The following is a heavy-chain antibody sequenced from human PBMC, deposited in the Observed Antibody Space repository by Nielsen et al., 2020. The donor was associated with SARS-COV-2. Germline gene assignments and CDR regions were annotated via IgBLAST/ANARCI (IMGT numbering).Heavy chain of an antibody. Sequence: GGSLRLSCAASGFTFSSYSMNWVRQAPGKGLEWVSYISSRSSTIYYADSVKGRFTVSRDNSKNTLYLQMNSLTAGDTAVYYCARDPATHSDSSGYYYGPLGFDCWGQGTLVTVSS. CDR1: GFTFSSYS. J-gene: IGHJ4*02. CDR2: ISSRSSTI. D-gene: IGHD3-22*01. CDR3: ARDPATHSDSSGYYYGPLGFDC. V-gene: IGHV3-48*01.